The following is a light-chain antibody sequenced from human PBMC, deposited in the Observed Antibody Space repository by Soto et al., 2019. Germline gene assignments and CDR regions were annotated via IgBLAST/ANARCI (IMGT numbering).Light chain of an antibody. CDR3: QQYKNWPPVT. V-gene: IGKV3-15*01. CDR2: GAS. CDR1: QSVNSN. Sequence: ETVMTQSPATLSVSLGERATLSCRASQSVNSNLAWYQQKPGQAPSLLIYGASIRATGVPARFSGSGSGTDFTLTIRSLQPEDFAVYFCQQYKNWPPVTFGGGTKVEIK. J-gene: IGKJ4*01.